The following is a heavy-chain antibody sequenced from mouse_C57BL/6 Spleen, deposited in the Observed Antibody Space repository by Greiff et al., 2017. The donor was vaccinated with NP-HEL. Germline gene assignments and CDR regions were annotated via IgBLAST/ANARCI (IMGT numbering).Heavy chain of an antibody. CDR2: IWGVGST. D-gene: IGHD3-2*02. Sequence: VQGVESGPGLVAPSQSLSITCTVSGFSLTSYGVDWVRQSPGKGLEWLGVIWGVGSTNYNSALKSRLSISKDNSKSQVFLKMNSLQTDDTAMYYCASADSSGYLFAYWGQGTLVTVSA. J-gene: IGHJ3*01. V-gene: IGHV2-6*01. CDR1: GFSLTSYG. CDR3: ASADSSGYLFAY.